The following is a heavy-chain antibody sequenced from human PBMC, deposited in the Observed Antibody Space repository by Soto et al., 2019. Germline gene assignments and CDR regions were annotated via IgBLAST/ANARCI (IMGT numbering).Heavy chain of an antibody. CDR3: ARDYYDILTGYYEAPGPYYYYYGMDV. Sequence: ASVKVSCKASGYTFTSYYMHWVRQAPGQGLEWMGIINPSGGSTSYAQKFQGRVTMTRDTSTSTVYMELSSLRSEDTAVYYCARDYYDILTGYYEAPGPYYYYYGMDVWGQGTTVTVSS. D-gene: IGHD3-9*01. CDR2: INPSGGST. V-gene: IGHV1-46*01. J-gene: IGHJ6*02. CDR1: GYTFTSYY.